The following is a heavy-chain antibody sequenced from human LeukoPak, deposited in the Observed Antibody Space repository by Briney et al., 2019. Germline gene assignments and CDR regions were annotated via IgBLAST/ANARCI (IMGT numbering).Heavy chain of an antibody. J-gene: IGHJ4*02. CDR2: IKQDGSEK. D-gene: IGHD6-13*01. CDR3: ARDLDSSTWYRGFDY. V-gene: IGHV3-7*01. Sequence: GGSLRLSCAASGFTFDTYWMSWVRQAPGKGLGWVANIKQDGSEKDYVDSVKGRFTISRDNAKNSLYLQMNSLRAEDTGVYYCARDLDSSTWYRGFDYWGQGTLVTVSS. CDR1: GFTFDTYW.